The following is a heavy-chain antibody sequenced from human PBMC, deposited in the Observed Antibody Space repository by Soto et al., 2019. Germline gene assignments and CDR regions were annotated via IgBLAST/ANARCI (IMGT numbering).Heavy chain of an antibody. J-gene: IGHJ4*02. D-gene: IGHD2-15*01. Sequence: SETLSLTCAVYGGSFSGYYWSWIRQPPGKGLEWIGEINHSGSTNYNPSLKSRVTISVDTSKNQFSLKLSSVTAADTAVYYCARGRIFEQTLPHPCDFDYWGQGTLVTVSS. V-gene: IGHV4-34*01. CDR2: INHSGST. CDR3: ARGRIFEQTLPHPCDFDY. CDR1: GGSFSGYY.